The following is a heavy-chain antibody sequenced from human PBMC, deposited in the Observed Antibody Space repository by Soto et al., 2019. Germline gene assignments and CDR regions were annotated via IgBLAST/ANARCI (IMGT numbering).Heavy chain of an antibody. CDR1: GFTFSSYA. J-gene: IGHJ5*02. D-gene: IGHD4-4*01. CDR3: AKGGKTVTFFPAKENNNKNWFDP. V-gene: IGHV3-23*01. CDR2: ISGSGGST. Sequence: GGSLRLSCAASGFTFSSYAMSWVRQAPGKGLEWVSAISGSGGSTYYADSVKGRFTISRDNSKNTLYLQMNSLRAEDTAVYYCAKGGKTVTFFPAKENNNKNWFDPWGQGTLVTVSS.